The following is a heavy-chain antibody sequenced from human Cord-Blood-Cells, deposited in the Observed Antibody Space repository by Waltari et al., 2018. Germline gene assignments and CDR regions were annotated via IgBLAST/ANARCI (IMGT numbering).Heavy chain of an antibody. Sequence: VQQQQYRAEVKKPGAPVKVYCKASGYTFPRYLMHVVRQAPGQGLGWMGWINPNSGGKNYAQKFQGRVTMTRDTSISTAYMELSRLRSDDTAVYYCARDVRDQLLYWFDPWGQGTLVTVSS. CDR1: GYTFPRYL. V-gene: IGHV1-2*02. CDR2: INPNSGGK. D-gene: IGHD2-2*01. CDR3: ARDVRDQLLYWFDP. J-gene: IGHJ5*02.